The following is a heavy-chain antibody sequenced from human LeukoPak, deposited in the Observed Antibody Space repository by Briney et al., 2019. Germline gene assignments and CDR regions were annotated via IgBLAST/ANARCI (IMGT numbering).Heavy chain of an antibody. CDR2: CRGKTNSYST. CDR3: VRRRVGVAPASDM. Sequence: GGSLRLSCAAFGFTFSDHAMDWVRQAPGEGLEWVARCRGKTNSYSTEYAASVNGRFTISRDDSKNSLDLQMNSLKTEDTAVYYCVRRRVGVAPASDMWGQGTTVTVSS. J-gene: IGHJ3*02. CDR1: GFTFSDHA. D-gene: IGHD1-26*01. V-gene: IGHV3-72*01.